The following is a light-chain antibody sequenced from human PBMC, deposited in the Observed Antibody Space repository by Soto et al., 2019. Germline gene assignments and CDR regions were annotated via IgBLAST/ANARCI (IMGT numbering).Light chain of an antibody. V-gene: IGKV3D-15*01. CDR2: GAF. J-gene: IGKJ1*01. Sequence: EIVLTQSPATLSLSPGERVTLSCRASQSVSSNYLAWYQQKPGQAPRLLIYGAFKRATGIPDRFSGSGSGTEFTLTISSLQSEDFAVYYCQQYNNWLKTFGQGTKVDIK. CDR1: QSVSSN. CDR3: QQYNNWLKT.